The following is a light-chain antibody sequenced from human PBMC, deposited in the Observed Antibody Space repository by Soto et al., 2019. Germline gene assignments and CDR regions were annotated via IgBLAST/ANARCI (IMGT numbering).Light chain of an antibody. CDR1: QGISSY. CDR2: AAP. Sequence: AIRMTQSPSSLSASTGDRVTITCRASQGISSYLAWYQQKPGKAPKLLIYAAPTLQSGVPSTFSGSGSGTEFTLTISILQPEDFGTYYCQQFKSYPITFGQGTRREIK. V-gene: IGKV1-8*01. J-gene: IGKJ5*01. CDR3: QQFKSYPIT.